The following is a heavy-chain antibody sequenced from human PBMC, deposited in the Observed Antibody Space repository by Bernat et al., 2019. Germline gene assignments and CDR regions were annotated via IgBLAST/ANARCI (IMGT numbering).Heavy chain of an antibody. J-gene: IGHJ6*03. CDR3: ARETSLLLTTMTTTYCYYYMDV. CDR1: GGSISSGGYY. Sequence: QVQLQESGPGLVKPSQTLSLTCTVSGGSISSGGYYWSWIRQHPGKGLEWIGYIYYSGSTYYNPSLKSRVTISVDTSKNQFSLKLSSVTAADTAVYYCARETSLLLTTMTTTYCYYYMDVWGKGTTVTVSS. V-gene: IGHV4-31*03. D-gene: IGHD4-17*01. CDR2: IYYSGST.